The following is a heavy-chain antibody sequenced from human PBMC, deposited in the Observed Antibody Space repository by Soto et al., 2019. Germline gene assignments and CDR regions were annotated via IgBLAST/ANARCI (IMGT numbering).Heavy chain of an antibody. CDR3: ARYDSSGYYWPYYYYGMDV. Sequence: GGSLRLSCAVSGFTFSTYSMNWVRQAPGKGLEWVSSISSSSYIYYADSVKGRFTISRDNAKNSLYLQMNSLRAEDTAVYYCARYDSSGYYWPYYYYGMDVWGQGTTVTVSS. V-gene: IGHV3-21*01. D-gene: IGHD3-22*01. CDR2: ISSSSYI. CDR1: GFTFSTYS. J-gene: IGHJ6*02.